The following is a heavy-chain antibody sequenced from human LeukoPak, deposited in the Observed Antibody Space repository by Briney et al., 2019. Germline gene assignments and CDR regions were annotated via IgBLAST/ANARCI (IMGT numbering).Heavy chain of an antibody. D-gene: IGHD3-3*01. V-gene: IGHV1-2*02. Sequence: YTXXGXYMHWVRQAPGQGLEWMGWINPNSGGTNYAQKFQGRVTMTRDTSISTAYMELSRVRSDDTAVYYCARAGKQYYDFWSGYHHFDYWGQGTLVTVSS. J-gene: IGHJ4*02. CDR2: INPNSGGT. CDR3: ARAGKQYYDFWSGYHHFDY. CDR1: YTXXGXY.